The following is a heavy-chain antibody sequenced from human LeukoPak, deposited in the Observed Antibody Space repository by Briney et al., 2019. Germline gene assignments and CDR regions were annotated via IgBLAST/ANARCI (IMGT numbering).Heavy chain of an antibody. D-gene: IGHD6-13*01. CDR1: GGSVSSGDYY. CDR3: ARVDNSNWSFFDP. Sequence: SETLSLTCTVSGGSVSSGDYYWTWIRQPPGKGLEWIGYIYYSGNTYYSPSLKSRVTISVDTSKNQFSLKLGSVTAADTAVYYCARVDNSNWSFFDPWGQGTLVTVSS. J-gene: IGHJ5*02. CDR2: IYYSGNT. V-gene: IGHV4-30-4*02.